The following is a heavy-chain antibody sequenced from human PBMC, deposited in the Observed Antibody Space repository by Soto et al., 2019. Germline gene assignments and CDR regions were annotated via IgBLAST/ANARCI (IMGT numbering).Heavy chain of an antibody. V-gene: IGHV3-48*03. CDR1: GVTFSNYE. D-gene: IGHD3-22*01. CDR3: ARENYDISGYFLDY. J-gene: IGHJ4*02. CDR2: ISSTASHI. Sequence: GGSLRLSCAASGVTFSNYEMSWVRQAPGKGLEWISYISSTASHIYYADSVKGRVTISRDNAKNSLYLQMNSLRVEDTAVYYCARENYDISGYFLDYWGQGSLVTVSS.